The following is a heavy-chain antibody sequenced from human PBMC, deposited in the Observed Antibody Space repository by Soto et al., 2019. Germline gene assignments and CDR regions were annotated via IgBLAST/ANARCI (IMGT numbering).Heavy chain of an antibody. CDR3: ARGVGQNYSYNYGMEV. CDR2: IKPGTGTT. CDR1: GYSFITNA. V-gene: IGHV1-3*01. Sequence: WASVKVSCKTSGYSFITNAMHWVRQAPGQRLEWLGWIKPGTGTTKYSQKFQGRVNITRDTSASTAYLELSTLRSEDTAVYLCARGVGQNYSYNYGMEVWGQGTTVTVS. D-gene: IGHD1-26*01. J-gene: IGHJ6*02.